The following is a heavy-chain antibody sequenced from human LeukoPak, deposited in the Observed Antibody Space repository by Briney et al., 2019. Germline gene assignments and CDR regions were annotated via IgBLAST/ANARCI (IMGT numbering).Heavy chain of an antibody. J-gene: IGHJ4*02. V-gene: IGHV4-59*01. CDR2: IYYSGST. CDR1: GGSISSYY. Sequence: SETLSLTCTVSGGSISSYYWSWIRQPPGKGLEWIGYIYYSGSTNYNPSLKSRVTISVDTSKTQFSLKLSSVTAADTAVYYCARGGDGDYFDYWGQGTLVTVSS. D-gene: IGHD5-24*01. CDR3: ARGGDGDYFDY.